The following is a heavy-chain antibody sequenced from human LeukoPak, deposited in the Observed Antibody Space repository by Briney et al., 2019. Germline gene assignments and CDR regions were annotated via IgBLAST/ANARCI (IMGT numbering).Heavy chain of an antibody. D-gene: IGHD6-13*01. J-gene: IGHJ4*02. Sequence: PGGSLRLSCAASGFTFSSYGMHWVRQAPGKGLEWVAFIRNDGSGEYYADSVKGRFTISRDNSKNTLFLQMSSLRAEDTAVYFCAKLGLKQQSDVHWGQGTLVTVSS. CDR2: IRNDGSGE. CDR3: AKLGLKQQSDVH. CDR1: GFTFSSYG. V-gene: IGHV3-30*02.